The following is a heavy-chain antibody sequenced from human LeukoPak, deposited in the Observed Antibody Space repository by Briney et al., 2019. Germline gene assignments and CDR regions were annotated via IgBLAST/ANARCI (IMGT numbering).Heavy chain of an antibody. CDR1: GGSFSDYY. V-gene: IGHV4-34*01. Sequence: PSETLSLTCAVYGGSFSDYYWSWIRQPPGKGLEWIGEINHSGNGNYNPSLKSRVTISVDTSKNQFSLKLSSVTAADTAVYYCADDTSGYHYFDYWGQGTLVTVSS. CDR3: ADDTSGYHYFDY. CDR2: INHSGNG. J-gene: IGHJ4*02. D-gene: IGHD3-22*01.